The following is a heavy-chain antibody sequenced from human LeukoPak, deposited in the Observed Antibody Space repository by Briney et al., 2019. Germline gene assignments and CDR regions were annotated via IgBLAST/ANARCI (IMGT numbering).Heavy chain of an antibody. V-gene: IGHV3-11*01. CDR2: ISGSGSTV. D-gene: IGHD3-22*01. CDR3: ARAKAQTEYYYDSSGYYYEDY. Sequence: GGSLRLSCAASGFTFSDYYVSWIRQAPGKGLEWVSYISGSGSTVYYADSVKGRFTISRDNAKNSLYLQMNSLRAEDTAVYYCARAKAQTEYYYDSSGYYYEDYWGQGTLVTVSS. CDR1: GFTFSDYY. J-gene: IGHJ4*02.